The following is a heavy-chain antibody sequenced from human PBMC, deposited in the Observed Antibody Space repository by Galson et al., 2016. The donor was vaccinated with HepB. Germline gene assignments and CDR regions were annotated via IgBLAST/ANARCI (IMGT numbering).Heavy chain of an antibody. V-gene: IGHV3-7*01. CDR1: GSTISGSW. CDR2: INPDGSGK. D-gene: IGHD2/OR15-2a*01. J-gene: IGHJ4*02. Sequence: SLRLSCAVSGSTISGSWMYWVRQAPGKGLEWVANINPDGSGKNYVDSVKGRFTISRDEAKNSLYLQMDSLRGEDTAVYYCARGAFLGGQGTLVTVSS. CDR3: ARGAFL.